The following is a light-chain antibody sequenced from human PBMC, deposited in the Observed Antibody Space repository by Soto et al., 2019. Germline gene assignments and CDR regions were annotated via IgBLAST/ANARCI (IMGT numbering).Light chain of an antibody. Sequence: DIQMTQSPSTLSASVGDRVTITCRASQSISTWLAWYQLKPGKXPKLLIYDASTLEGGVPSRFSGIGSGTEFTLTISGLQHDDFATYYCQHSWTFGQGTKVDI. V-gene: IGKV1-5*01. CDR3: QHSWT. CDR1: QSISTW. J-gene: IGKJ1*01. CDR2: DAS.